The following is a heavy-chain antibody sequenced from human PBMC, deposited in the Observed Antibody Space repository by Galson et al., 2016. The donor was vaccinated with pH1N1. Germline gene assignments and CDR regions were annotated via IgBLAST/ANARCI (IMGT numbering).Heavy chain of an antibody. CDR3: AKDRDYYGSGPTDY. V-gene: IGHV3-9*01. D-gene: IGHD3-10*01. CDR1: GFTFDDYA. J-gene: IGHJ4*02. CDR2: ISWNSGSK. Sequence: SLRLSCAASGFTFDDYAMHWVRQAPGKGLEWVSNISWNSGSKGYADSVKGRFTISRDNVKNSLYLQMNSLRAEDTALYYCAKDRDYYGSGPTDYWGQGTLVTVSS.